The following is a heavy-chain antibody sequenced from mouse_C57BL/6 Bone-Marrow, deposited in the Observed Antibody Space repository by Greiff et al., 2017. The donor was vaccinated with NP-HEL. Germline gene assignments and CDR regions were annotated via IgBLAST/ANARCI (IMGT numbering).Heavy chain of an antibody. Sequence: QVQLQQPGAELVRPGSSVKLSCKASGYTFTSYWMDWVKQRPGQGLEWIGNIYPSDSETHYTQQFKDKATLTVDKSSSTAYMQLSSLTSEDSAVYYCARKGVSSCDYWGQGTTLTVSS. CDR3: ARKGVSSCDY. CDR1: GYTFTSYW. J-gene: IGHJ2*01. V-gene: IGHV1-61*01. CDR2: IYPSDSET. D-gene: IGHD1-1*01.